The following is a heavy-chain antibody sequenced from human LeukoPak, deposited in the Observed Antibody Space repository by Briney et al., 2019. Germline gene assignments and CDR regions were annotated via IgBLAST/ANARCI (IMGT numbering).Heavy chain of an antibody. CDR3: SKDRLWFGELSIPFDY. D-gene: IGHD3-10*01. Sequence: GGSLRLSCAASGFTFSRYGMHGLRQAPGKGLEWVAFIRYDGSNKYYADSVKGRFTISRDNSKNTLYLQMNSLRAEDTAVYYCSKDRLWFGELSIPFDYWGQGTLVTVSS. CDR1: GFTFSRYG. CDR2: IRYDGSNK. J-gene: IGHJ4*02. V-gene: IGHV3-30*02.